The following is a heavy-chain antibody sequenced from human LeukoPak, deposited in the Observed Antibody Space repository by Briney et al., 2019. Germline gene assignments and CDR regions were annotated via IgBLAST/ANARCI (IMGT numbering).Heavy chain of an antibody. V-gene: IGHV3-11*04. CDR3: ARVSTSSWYVVY. Sequence: GGSLRLSCEASGFTLSDYYMSWIRQAPGKGLEWISYISSSGGSTYYPDSVKGRFTISRDNAKNSLYLQMNSLRAEDTAVYYCARVSTSSWYVVYWGQGTLVTVSS. J-gene: IGHJ4*02. CDR1: GFTLSDYY. D-gene: IGHD6-13*01. CDR2: ISSSGGST.